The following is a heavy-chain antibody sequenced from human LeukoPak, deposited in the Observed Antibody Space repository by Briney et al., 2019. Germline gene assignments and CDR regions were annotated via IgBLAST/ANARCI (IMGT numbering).Heavy chain of an antibody. D-gene: IGHD4-23*01. CDR1: GFIFSNYA. CDR3: ARRAGAYSHPYDY. Sequence: GRSLRLSCAASGFIFSNYAMHWVRQAPGKGLEWVAIISYDGSDKYYADSVKGRFTISRDNSKNTLYLQMNSLRAEDTAVYYCARRAGAYSHPYDYGGQGTLVTVSS. V-gene: IGHV3-30*03. CDR2: ISYDGSDK. J-gene: IGHJ4*02.